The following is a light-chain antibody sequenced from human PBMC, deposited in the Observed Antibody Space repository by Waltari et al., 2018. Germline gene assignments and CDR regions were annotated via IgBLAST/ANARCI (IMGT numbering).Light chain of an antibody. V-gene: IGKV2-28*01. CDR1: QSLLHSNGYYY. CDR2: LGS. CDR3: MQSLQTPLT. J-gene: IGKJ4*01. Sequence: DIVMTQSPLSLPVTPGEPASIYCRSSQSLLHSNGYYYLDWYLQKPGQSPQLLIYLGSNRASGVPDRFTGSGSGTTFTLKISRVEAEDVGVYYCMQSLQTPLTFGGGTKVEIK.